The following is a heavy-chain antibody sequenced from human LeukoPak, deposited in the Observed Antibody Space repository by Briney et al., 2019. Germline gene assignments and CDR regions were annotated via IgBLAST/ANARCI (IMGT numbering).Heavy chain of an antibody. J-gene: IGHJ3*02. CDR2: VYTSGSN. CDR3: ATVPAAPLVASYI. V-gene: IGHV4-61*02. CDR1: RGSLSSGSYY. Sequence: SETLSLTCTHSRGSLSSGSYYWRWIRQPAGKGLGWIGWVYTSGSNNYNPSLKTGATISVDTSKKQFSLKLTAVTAADTAVYYCATVPAAPLVASYICGQGTMVTVSS. D-gene: IGHD2-2*01.